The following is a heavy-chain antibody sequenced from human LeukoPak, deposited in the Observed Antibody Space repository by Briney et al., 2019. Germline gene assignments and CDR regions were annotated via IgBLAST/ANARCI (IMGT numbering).Heavy chain of an antibody. CDR3: ARSGSYYVHRPNAFDI. CDR1: GYTFTRYG. CDR2: ISAYNGNT. J-gene: IGHJ3*02. V-gene: IGHV1-18*01. Sequence: ASVKVSCKASGYTFTRYGISWVRQAPGQGLDWMGLISAYNGNTNYAQKLQGRVTMTTDTSTSTAYMELRSLRSDDRAVYYCARSGSYYVHRPNAFDIWGQGTMVTVSS. D-gene: IGHD1-26*01.